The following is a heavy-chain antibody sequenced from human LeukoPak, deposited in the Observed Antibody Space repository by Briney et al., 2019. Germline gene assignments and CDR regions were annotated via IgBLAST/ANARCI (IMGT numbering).Heavy chain of an antibody. V-gene: IGHV1-18*01. Sequence: ASVKVSCKASGYTFTSYGISWVRQAPGQGLEWMGWISAYNGNTNYAQKLQGRVTMTTDTSTSTAHMELRSLRSDDTAVYYCARGPMVRGVIIDPPLYYYYYYYMDVWGKGTTVTISS. D-gene: IGHD3-10*01. J-gene: IGHJ6*03. CDR1: GYTFTSYG. CDR2: ISAYNGNT. CDR3: ARGPMVRGVIIDPPLYYYYYYYMDV.